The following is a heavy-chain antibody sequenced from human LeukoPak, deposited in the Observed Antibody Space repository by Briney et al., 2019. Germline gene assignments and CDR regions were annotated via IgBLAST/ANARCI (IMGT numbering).Heavy chain of an antibody. Sequence: QPGGSLRLSCAASGFTFSTYAMSWVRQAPGKGLEWVSALSGSGGSTYYAESVKGRFTISRDNSKNTLYLQMNSLRAEDTAVYYCAKEHTSEGYFDYWGQGTLVTVSS. J-gene: IGHJ4*02. CDR3: AKEHTSEGYFDY. D-gene: IGHD2-21*01. CDR2: LSGSGGST. V-gene: IGHV3-23*01. CDR1: GFTFSTYA.